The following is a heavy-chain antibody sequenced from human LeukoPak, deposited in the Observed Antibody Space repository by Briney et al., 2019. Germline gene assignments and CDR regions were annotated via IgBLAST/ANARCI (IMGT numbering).Heavy chain of an antibody. V-gene: IGHV4-59*05. CDR1: GGSISGYY. Sequence: SETLSLTCTVSGGSISGYYWSWIRQPPGRGLEWIGTFHYSGSTYYNPSLNSRVTVSVDTSKNEFSLKLTSVTAADTAVYYCARLPTGYPNWFDPWGQGTLVTVSS. CDR3: ARLPTGYPNWFDP. D-gene: IGHD3-9*01. J-gene: IGHJ5*02. CDR2: FHYSGST.